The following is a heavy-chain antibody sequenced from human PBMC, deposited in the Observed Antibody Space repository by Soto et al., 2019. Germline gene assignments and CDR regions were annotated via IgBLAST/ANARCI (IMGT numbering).Heavy chain of an antibody. V-gene: IGHV4-59*08. J-gene: IGHJ4*03. CDR1: GASISSYY. CDR2: IYYSGES. CDR3: ARHFRNYDFTDI. D-gene: IGHD3-16*01. Sequence: SETLSLTCTVSGASISSYYWSWIRQPPGKGLEWIGYIYYSGESNYNPSLKSRVTMSMDTSKNQFSLKLSSVTAADTAVYYCARHFRNYDFTDIWGQGTLVTVSS.